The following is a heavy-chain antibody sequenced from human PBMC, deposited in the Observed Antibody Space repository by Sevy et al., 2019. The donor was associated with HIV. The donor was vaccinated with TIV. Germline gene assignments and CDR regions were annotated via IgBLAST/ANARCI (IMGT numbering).Heavy chain of an antibody. CDR2: IYPGDSDT. J-gene: IGHJ3*02. V-gene: IGHV5-51*01. CDR1: GYSFTSYW. D-gene: IGHD3-3*01. CDR3: ARRHRRREIFGVVIIDAFDI. Sequence: GESLKISCKGSGYSFTSYWIGWVRQMPGKGLEWMGIIYPGDSDTRYSPSFQGQVTISADKSISTAYLQWSSLKASDTAMYYCARRHRRREIFGVVIIDAFDIWGQGTMVTVSS.